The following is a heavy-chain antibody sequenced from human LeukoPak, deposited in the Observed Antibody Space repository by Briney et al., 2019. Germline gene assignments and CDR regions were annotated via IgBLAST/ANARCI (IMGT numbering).Heavy chain of an antibody. CDR2: IIPIFGTA. D-gene: IGHD6-6*01. CDR3: ARDGGSSSSMDV. J-gene: IGHJ6*03. V-gene: IGHV1-69*05. CDR1: GGTFSSYA. Sequence: SVKVSCKASGGTFSSYAISWVRQAPGQGLEWMGGIIPIFGTANYAQKFQGRVTITTDESTSTAYMELSSLRSEDAAVYYCARDGGSSSSMDVWGKGTTVTVSS.